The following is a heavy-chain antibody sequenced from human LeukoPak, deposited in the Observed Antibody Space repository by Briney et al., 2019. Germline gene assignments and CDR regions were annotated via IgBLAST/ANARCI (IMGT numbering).Heavy chain of an antibody. J-gene: IGHJ4*02. CDR2: ISGSGGNT. CDR3: AKEGFGD. D-gene: IGHD3-10*01. Sequence: GGSLRLSCTASGFTFTSYAMSWVRQAPGKGLEWVSTISGSGGNTYHADSVKGRFTISRDNPKNTVYLQMNSLRADDTALYYCAKEGFGDWGQGTLVTVSS. V-gene: IGHV3-23*01. CDR1: GFTFTSYA.